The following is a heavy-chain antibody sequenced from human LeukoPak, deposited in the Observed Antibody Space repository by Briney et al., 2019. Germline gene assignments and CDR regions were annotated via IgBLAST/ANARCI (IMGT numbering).Heavy chain of an antibody. Sequence: PSETLSLTCSVSGYSISSGYFWGWIRQPPGKGLEWVGSIHHSGNTYYNPSLKTRVTISVDTSNNQSSLKLTSVTAADTAVYYCARERSPSSSGYYDYWAQGTLVTVSS. V-gene: IGHV4-38-2*02. J-gene: IGHJ4*02. D-gene: IGHD3-22*01. CDR3: ARERSPSSSGYYDY. CDR2: IHHSGNT. CDR1: GYSISSGYF.